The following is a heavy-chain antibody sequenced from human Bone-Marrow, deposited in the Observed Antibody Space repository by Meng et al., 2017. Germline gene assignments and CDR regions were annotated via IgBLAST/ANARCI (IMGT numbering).Heavy chain of an antibody. Sequence: QVQLVQSGAEVKKPGASVKVSCKAFGYTFTSSAIHWVRQAPGQRLEWMGWITPGSGNTKYSQKFQGRVTITRDISASTAYMELSTLRSEDTAVYYCARDFTSGSSGDPWGQGTLVTVSS. CDR2: ITPGSGNT. J-gene: IGHJ5*02. D-gene: IGHD6-19*01. CDR1: GYTFTSSA. V-gene: IGHV1-3*01. CDR3: ARDFTSGSSGDP.